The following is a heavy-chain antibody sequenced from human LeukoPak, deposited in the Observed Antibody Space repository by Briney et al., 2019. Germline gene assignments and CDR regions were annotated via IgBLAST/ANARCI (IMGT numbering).Heavy chain of an antibody. D-gene: IGHD5-24*01. CDR1: ADSISTFSSYY. CDR2: LYHSGST. CDR3: ARGARASYNLEPFDY. Sequence: SETLSLTCTVSADSISTFSSYYWSWLRQPPGKGLEWIGSLYHSGSTNYNPSLRSRVTISVDMSKNQLSLKLSSVTAADTAVYYCARGARASYNLEPFDYWGQGTLVTVSS. V-gene: IGHV4-61*01. J-gene: IGHJ4*02.